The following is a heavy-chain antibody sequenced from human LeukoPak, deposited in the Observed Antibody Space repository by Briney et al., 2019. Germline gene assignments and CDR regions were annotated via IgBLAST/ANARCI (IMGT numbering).Heavy chain of an antibody. Sequence: SETLSLTCTVSGGSISSYYWSWIRQPPGKGLEWIGYIYYSGSTNYNPSLKSRVTISVDTSKNQLSLKLSSVTAADTAVYYCARVGHDYDILTGYYMGFDYWGQGTLVTVSS. CDR1: GGSISSYY. D-gene: IGHD3-9*01. CDR2: IYYSGST. V-gene: IGHV4-59*01. CDR3: ARVGHDYDILTGYYMGFDY. J-gene: IGHJ4*02.